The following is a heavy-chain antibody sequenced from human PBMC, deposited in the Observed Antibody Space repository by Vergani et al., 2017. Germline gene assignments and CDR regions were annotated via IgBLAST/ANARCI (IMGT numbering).Heavy chain of an antibody. V-gene: IGHV3-30*04. D-gene: IGHD6-6*01. CDR3: AREDSSSSFLWYFDL. CDR1: GFTFSSYA. J-gene: IGHJ2*01. CDR2: ISYDGSNK. Sequence: QVQLVESGGDVVPPGRSLRLSCAASGFTFSSYATHWVRQAPGKGLEWVAVISYDGSNKYYADSVKGRFTISRDNSTNTLYLQMNRLRAEDTAVYYCAREDSSSSFLWYFDLWGRGTLVTVSS.